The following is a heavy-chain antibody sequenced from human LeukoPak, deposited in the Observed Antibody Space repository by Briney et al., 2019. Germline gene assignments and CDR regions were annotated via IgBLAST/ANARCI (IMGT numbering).Heavy chain of an antibody. CDR3: ARRYCSGGSCYSIDY. J-gene: IGHJ4*02. Sequence: GGPLRLSCAASGFTFSSYGMHWVRQAPGKGLEWVAFIRYDGSNKYYDSVKGRFTISRDNSKNTLYLQMNSLRAEDTAVYYCARRYCSGGSCYSIDYWGQGTLVTVSS. V-gene: IGHV3-30*02. D-gene: IGHD2-15*01. CDR1: GFTFSSYG. CDR2: IRYDGSNK.